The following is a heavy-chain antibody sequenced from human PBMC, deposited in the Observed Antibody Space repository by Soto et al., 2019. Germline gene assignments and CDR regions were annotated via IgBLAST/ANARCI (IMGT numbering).Heavy chain of an antibody. Sequence: ASVKVSCKASRYTFTSYDINWVRQATGQGLEWMGWMNPNSGNTGYAQKFQGRVTMTRNTSISTAYMELSSLRSEDTAVYYCARMDWNYERVYYYYYGMDVWGQGTTVTVSS. CDR1: RYTFTSYD. CDR3: ARMDWNYERVYYYYYGMDV. CDR2: MNPNSGNT. J-gene: IGHJ6*02. D-gene: IGHD1-7*01. V-gene: IGHV1-8*01.